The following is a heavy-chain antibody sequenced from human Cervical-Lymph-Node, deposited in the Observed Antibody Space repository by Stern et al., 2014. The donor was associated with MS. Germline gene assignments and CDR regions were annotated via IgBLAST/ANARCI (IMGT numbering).Heavy chain of an antibody. V-gene: IGHV1-69*01. CDR3: ALSSETSDRWYSLGYDL. J-gene: IGHJ5*02. D-gene: IGHD6-13*01. CDR1: GGTFSKFP. CDR2: IFPVFGTP. Sequence: VQLVESEAEVTKPGSSVKVSCKASGGTFSKFPSSWVRQAPGQGLEWMGGIFPVFGTPTYAQEFRGMVTITADVSTSTVYMELSSLRSDDTAVYYCALSSETSDRWYSLGYDLWGQGTLVTVSS.